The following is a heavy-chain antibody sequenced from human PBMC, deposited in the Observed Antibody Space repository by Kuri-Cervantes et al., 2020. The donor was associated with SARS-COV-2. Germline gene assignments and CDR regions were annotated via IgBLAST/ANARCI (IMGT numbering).Heavy chain of an antibody. V-gene: IGHV4-34*01. J-gene: IGHJ4*02. CDR2: INHSGST. Sequence: GSLRLSCTVSGGSISSYYWSWIRQPPGKGLEWIGEINHSGSTNYNPSLKSRVTISVDTSKNQFSLKLSSVTAADTAVYYCARVDDSSGGRVDYWGQGTLVTVSS. CDR1: GGSISSYY. CDR3: ARVDDSSGGRVDY. D-gene: IGHD3-22*01.